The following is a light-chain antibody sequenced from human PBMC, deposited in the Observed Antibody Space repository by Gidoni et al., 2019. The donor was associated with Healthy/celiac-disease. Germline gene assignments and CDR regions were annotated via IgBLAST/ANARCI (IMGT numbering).Light chain of an antibody. Sequence: DIVMTQSPLSLPVTPGEPASISCRSSQSRLHSNGYNYLDWYLQKPGQSPQLLIYLGSNRASGVPDRFSGSGSGTDFTLKISRVEAEDVGVYYCMQALQTPFTFGPGTKVEIK. CDR1: QSRLHSNGYNY. J-gene: IGKJ3*01. V-gene: IGKV2-28*01. CDR3: MQALQTPFT. CDR2: LGS.